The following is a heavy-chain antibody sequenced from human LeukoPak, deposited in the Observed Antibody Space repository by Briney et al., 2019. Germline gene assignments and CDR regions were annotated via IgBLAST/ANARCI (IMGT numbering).Heavy chain of an antibody. CDR3: ARYSSGWEPQFDY. D-gene: IGHD6-19*01. Sequence: SVKVSCKASGGTFSSYAISWVRQAPGQGLEWMGGIIPIFGTANYAQKFQGRVTITADESTSTAYMELSSLRSEDTAVYYCARYSSGWEPQFDYWGQGTLVTVSS. V-gene: IGHV1-69*13. J-gene: IGHJ4*02. CDR1: GGTFSSYA. CDR2: IIPIFGTA.